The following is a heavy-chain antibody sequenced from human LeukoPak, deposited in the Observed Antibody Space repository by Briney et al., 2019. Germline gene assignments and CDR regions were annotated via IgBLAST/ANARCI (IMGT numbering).Heavy chain of an antibody. D-gene: IGHD5-18*01. J-gene: IGHJ5*02. CDR2: IYTSGST. Sequence: SETLSLTCTVSGGSISSCYWSWIRQPAGKGLEWIGRIYTSGSTNYNPSLKSRVTMSVDTSKNQFSLKLSSVTAADTAVYYCARDFSYGSLLGWFDPWGQGTLVTVSS. CDR1: GGSISSCY. CDR3: ARDFSYGSLLGWFDP. V-gene: IGHV4-4*07.